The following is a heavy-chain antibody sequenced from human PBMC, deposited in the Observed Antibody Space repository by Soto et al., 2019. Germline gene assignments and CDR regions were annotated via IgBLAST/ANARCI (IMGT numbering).Heavy chain of an antibody. CDR2: IYYSGST. CDR1: GGSISSYY. J-gene: IGHJ6*03. V-gene: IGHV4-59*08. D-gene: IGHD1-26*01. CDR3: ARLGLNYYYYYMDV. Sequence: SETLSLTCTVSGGSISSYYWSWIRQPPGKGLEWIGYIYYSGSTNYNPSLKSRVTISVDTSKNQFSLKLSSVTAADTDVYYCARLGLNYYYYYMDVWGKGTTVTVSS.